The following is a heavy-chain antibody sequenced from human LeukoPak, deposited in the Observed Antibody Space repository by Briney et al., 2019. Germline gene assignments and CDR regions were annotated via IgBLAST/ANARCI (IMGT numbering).Heavy chain of an antibody. Sequence: TSETLSLTCTVSGDSISSGDYYWSWIRQPAGKGLEWIGRISSSGSTNYNPSLKSRVTISVDTSKNQFSLKLSSVTAADTAVYYCARVPYSSSWYPDYWGQGTLVTVSS. CDR1: GDSISSGDYY. CDR2: ISSSGST. D-gene: IGHD6-13*01. CDR3: ARVPYSSSWYPDY. V-gene: IGHV4-61*02. J-gene: IGHJ4*02.